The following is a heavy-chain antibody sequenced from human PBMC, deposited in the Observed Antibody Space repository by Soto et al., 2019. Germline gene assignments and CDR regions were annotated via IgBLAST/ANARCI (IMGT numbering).Heavy chain of an antibody. V-gene: IGHV5-51*01. CDR1: GYSFTSYW. Sequence: PGESLKISCKDSGYSFTSYWIAWVRQTPGKGLEWMGIIYPYDSNTRYSPSFQGQVTISADKSVSTAYLQWSSLKASDTAMYFCTRDLDYNGRSESFTNWAQGTMVTV. D-gene: IGHD4-4*01. J-gene: IGHJ3*01. CDR3: TRDLDYNGRSESFTN. CDR2: IYPYDSNT.